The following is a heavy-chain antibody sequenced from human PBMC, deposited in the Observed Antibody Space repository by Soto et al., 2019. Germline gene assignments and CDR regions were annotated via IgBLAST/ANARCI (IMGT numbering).Heavy chain of an antibody. CDR2: IIPIFGTA. Sequence: QVQLVQSGAEVKKPGSSVKVSCKASGGTFSSYAISWVRQAPGQGLEWMGGIIPIFGTANYAQKFQGSVTITADESTSTDYMELSSLRSEDTAVYYCAREALSGSGSYYVYYFDYWGQGTLVTVSS. J-gene: IGHJ4*02. D-gene: IGHD3-10*01. CDR3: AREALSGSGSYYVYYFDY. CDR1: GGTFSSYA. V-gene: IGHV1-69*01.